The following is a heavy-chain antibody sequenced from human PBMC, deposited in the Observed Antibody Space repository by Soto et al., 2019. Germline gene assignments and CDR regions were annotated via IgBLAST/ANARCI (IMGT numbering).Heavy chain of an antibody. CDR2: ISSSSSTI. CDR3: ARVIWSGQLTSAL. CDR1: GFTFSSNS. V-gene: IGHV3-48*02. D-gene: IGHD3-3*01. Sequence: EVQVVESGGGLVQPGGSLRLSCAASGFTFSSNSMNWVRQAPGKGLEWISYISSSSSTIYADSVKGRFTISRDNAKNALYLQMNSLRDEDTAVYYCARVIWSGQLTSALCGQGTLVPVSS. J-gene: IGHJ4*02.